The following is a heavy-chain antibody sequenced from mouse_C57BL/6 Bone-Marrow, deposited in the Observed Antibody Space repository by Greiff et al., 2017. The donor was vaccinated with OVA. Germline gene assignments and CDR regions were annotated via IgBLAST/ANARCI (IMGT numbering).Heavy chain of an antibody. J-gene: IGHJ1*03. CDR3: ASSSLLNFDV. CDR2: ISDGGSYT. CDR1: GFTFSSYA. V-gene: IGHV5-4*01. Sequence: EVQGVESGGGLVKPGGSLKLSCAASGFTFSSYAMSWVRQTPEKRLEWVATISDGGSYTYYPDNVKGRFTISRDNAKNNLYLQMSHLKSEDTAMYYCASSSLLNFDVWGTGTTVTVSS. D-gene: IGHD1-1*01.